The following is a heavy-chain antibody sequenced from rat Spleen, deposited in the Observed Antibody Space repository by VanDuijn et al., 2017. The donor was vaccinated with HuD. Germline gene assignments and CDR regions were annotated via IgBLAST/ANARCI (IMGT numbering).Heavy chain of an antibody. CDR1: GFTYTNYV. CDR2: INTGSGNT. D-gene: IGHD1-1*01. Sequence: EVQLVESDGGLVQPGRSLELSCAASGFTYTNYVMAWVRQAPAKGLEWVASINTGSGNTYYRDSLKGRFTTSRENAKNTLYLQMDSLRSEDTATYYCARETGAQWRVMDAWGQGASVTVSS. V-gene: IGHV5S13*01. J-gene: IGHJ4*01. CDR3: ARETGAQWRVMDA.